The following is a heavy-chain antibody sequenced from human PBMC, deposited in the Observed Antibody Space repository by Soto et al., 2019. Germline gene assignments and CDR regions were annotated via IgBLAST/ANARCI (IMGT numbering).Heavy chain of an antibody. CDR1: GFIFSGYA. Sequence: QVQLVESGGGVVQPGKSLRLSCVASGFIFSGYAMHWFRQAPGKGLEWVAVISYDGNTKYYADYVKGRFTISRDNSKNTLYVHMNSLSAEDTALYYWARETRAYEIDYWGQGTLVIVS. V-gene: IGHV3-30-3*01. D-gene: IGHD5-12*01. J-gene: IGHJ4*02. CDR2: ISYDGNTK. CDR3: ARETRAYEIDY.